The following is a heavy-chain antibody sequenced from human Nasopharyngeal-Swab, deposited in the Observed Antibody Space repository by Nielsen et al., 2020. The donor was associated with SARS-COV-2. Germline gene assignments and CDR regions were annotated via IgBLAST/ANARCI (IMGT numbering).Heavy chain of an antibody. Sequence: GESLKISCAASGFTFSSCWMSWVRQAPGKGLEWVANIKQDGSEKYYVDSVKGRFTISRDNAKNSLYLQMNSLRAEDTAVYYCARGLFSGSYFGYWGQGTLVTVSS. J-gene: IGHJ4*02. CDR1: GFTFSSCW. V-gene: IGHV3-7*03. D-gene: IGHD1-26*01. CDR2: IKQDGSEK. CDR3: ARGLFSGSYFGY.